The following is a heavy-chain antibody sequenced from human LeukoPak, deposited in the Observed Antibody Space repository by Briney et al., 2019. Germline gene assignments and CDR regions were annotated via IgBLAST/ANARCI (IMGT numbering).Heavy chain of an antibody. CDR2: IYYSGST. Sequence: SETLSLTCTVSGGSISSSSYYWGWIRQPPGKGLEWIGSIYYSGSTYYNPSLKSRVTISVDTSKNQYSLKLSSVTAADTAVYYCARDVVVVPAAIHYGMDVWGQGTTVTVSS. D-gene: IGHD2-2*01. CDR3: ARDVVVVPAAIHYGMDV. V-gene: IGHV4-39*07. CDR1: GGSISSSSYY. J-gene: IGHJ6*02.